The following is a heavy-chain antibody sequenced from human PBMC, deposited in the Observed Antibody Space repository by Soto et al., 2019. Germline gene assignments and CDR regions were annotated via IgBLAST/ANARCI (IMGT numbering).Heavy chain of an antibody. Sequence: PGGSLRLSCAASGFTFSSYAMSWVRQAPGKGLEWVSAISGSGGSTYYADSVKGRFTISRDNSKNTLYLQMNSLRAEDTAVYYCAKDVVPSRGHYYGMDVWGQGTTVTVSS. D-gene: IGHD2-2*01. V-gene: IGHV3-23*01. CDR2: ISGSGGST. CDR1: GFTFSSYA. J-gene: IGHJ6*02. CDR3: AKDVVPSRGHYYGMDV.